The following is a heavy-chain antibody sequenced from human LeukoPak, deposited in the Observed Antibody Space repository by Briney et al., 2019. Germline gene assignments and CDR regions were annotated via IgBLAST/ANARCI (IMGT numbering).Heavy chain of an antibody. D-gene: IGHD5-18*01. CDR1: GFTFSSYC. Sequence: GGSLRLSCAASGFTFSSYCMHWVRQAPGKGLVWVSRINSDGSSTSYADSVKGRFTISRDNAKNSLYLQMNSLRAEDTAVYYCARVVSYGPPHDYWGQGTLVTVSS. CDR3: ARVVSYGPPHDY. CDR2: INSDGSST. V-gene: IGHV3-74*01. J-gene: IGHJ4*02.